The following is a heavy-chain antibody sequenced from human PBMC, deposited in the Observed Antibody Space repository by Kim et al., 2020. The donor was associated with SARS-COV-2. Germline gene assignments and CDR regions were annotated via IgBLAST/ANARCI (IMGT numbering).Heavy chain of an antibody. J-gene: IGHJ4*02. V-gene: IGHV4-4*02. CDR3: ARRYTSGHTSGGFDY. Sequence: SETLSLTCAVSGDSIYSSNWWIWVRQPPGKGLEWIGEIYHSGSTNYNPSLKSRVTMSVDKSKNQFSLELTSVNAADTAVYYCARRYTSGHTSGGFDYWGQGTLVTVSS. CDR1: GDSIYSSNW. D-gene: IGHD6-19*01. CDR2: IYHSGST.